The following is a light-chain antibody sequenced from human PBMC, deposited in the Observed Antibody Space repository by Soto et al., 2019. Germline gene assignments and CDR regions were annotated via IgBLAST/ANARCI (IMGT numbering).Light chain of an antibody. CDR3: QHYNSYSQA. V-gene: IGKV1-5*03. Sequence: DIQVTWSPSTLSGCVGDRVTMRCLASQTISSWLAWYQQKPGKAPKLLIYKASTLKSGVPSRFSGSGSGTEFTLTISSLQPDDFATYYCQHYNSYSQAFGQGTKVDI. CDR1: QTISSW. CDR2: KAS. J-gene: IGKJ1*01.